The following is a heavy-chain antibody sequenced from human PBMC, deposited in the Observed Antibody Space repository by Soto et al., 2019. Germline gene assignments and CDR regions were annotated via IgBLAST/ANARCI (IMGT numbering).Heavy chain of an antibody. CDR1: GGSISSYY. J-gene: IGHJ5*02. D-gene: IGHD3-3*01. CDR2: IYYSGST. CDR3: ARGVNDFWSGYHSSHNWFDP. V-gene: IGHV4-59*01. Sequence: SETLSLTCTVSGGSISSYYWSWIRQPPGKGLEWIGYIYYSGSTNYNPSLKSRVTISVDTSKNQFSLKLSSVTAADTAVYYCARGVNDFWSGYHSSHNWFDPWGQGTLVTVSS.